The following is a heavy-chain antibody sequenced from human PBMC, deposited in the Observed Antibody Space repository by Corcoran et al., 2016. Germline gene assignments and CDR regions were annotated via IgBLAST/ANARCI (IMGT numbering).Heavy chain of an antibody. Sequence: QVQLVQSGAEVKKPGSSVKVSCKASGGTFSSYAISWVRQAPGQGLEWMGGIIPIFGTANYAQKFQGRVTITADESTSTAYMELSSRTSEDTAVYCCARVPAAIRYYALDFGGQGTTVTVSS. J-gene: IGHJ6*02. CDR1: GGTFSSYA. D-gene: IGHD2-2*01. CDR2: IIPIFGTA. V-gene: IGHV1-69*01. CDR3: ARVPAAIRYYALDF.